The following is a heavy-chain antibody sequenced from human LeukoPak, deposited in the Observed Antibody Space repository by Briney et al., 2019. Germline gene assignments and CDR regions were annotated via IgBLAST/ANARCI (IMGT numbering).Heavy chain of an antibody. Sequence: PGGSLRLSCAASGFTFSSYGMSWVRQAPGKGLEWVANIKQDGSEKYYVDSVKGRFTISRDNAKNSLYLQMNSLRAEDTAVYYCARVGLAAAGPRYYMDVWGKGTTVTVSS. J-gene: IGHJ6*03. V-gene: IGHV3-7*01. CDR3: ARVGLAAAGPRYYMDV. CDR2: IKQDGSEK. CDR1: GFTFSSYG. D-gene: IGHD6-13*01.